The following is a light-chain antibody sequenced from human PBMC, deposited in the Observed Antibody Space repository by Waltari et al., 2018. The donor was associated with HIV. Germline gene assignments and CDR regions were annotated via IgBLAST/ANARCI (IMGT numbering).Light chain of an antibody. CDR2: GSS. V-gene: IGKV1-27*01. Sequence: DVQMTQSPSSLSAFVGVRVTITCRAGQGSGLFLAWFQQKPGKVPKPLISGSSTLQSGVTSRVRGSGSGTDYALTISSLQPEDVASYYCQKYNSAPFTFGPGTKVDLK. CDR1: QGSGLF. J-gene: IGKJ3*01. CDR3: QKYNSAPFT.